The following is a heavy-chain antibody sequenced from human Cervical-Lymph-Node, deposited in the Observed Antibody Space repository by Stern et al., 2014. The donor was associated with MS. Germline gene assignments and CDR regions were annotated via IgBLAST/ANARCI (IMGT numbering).Heavy chain of an antibody. CDR2: IVVGSGNT. J-gene: IGHJ5*02. Sequence: QLLESGPEVKKPGTSVKVSCQASGFTFTSSAVQWVRQARGQRLEWIGWIVVGSGNTNYAQKFQERVTITRDMSTSTAYMELSSLRSEDTAVYYCAARANYYDSPGDWFDPWGQGTLVTVSS. CDR3: AARANYYDSPGDWFDP. CDR1: GFTFTSSA. V-gene: IGHV1-58*01. D-gene: IGHD3-22*01.